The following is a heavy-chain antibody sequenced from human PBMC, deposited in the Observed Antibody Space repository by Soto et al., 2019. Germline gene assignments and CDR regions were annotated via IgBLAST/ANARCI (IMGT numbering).Heavy chain of an antibody. CDR2: IWYDGSNK. D-gene: IGHD3-9*01. Sequence: QVQLVESGGGVVQPGRSLRLSCAASGFTFSSYGMHWVRQAPGKGLEWVAVIWYDGSNKYYADSVKGRFTISRDNSKNTLYLQMTSLRAEDTAVYYCARDNQYFDWLSYPYYYSGMDVWGQGTTVTVSS. CDR1: GFTFSSYG. CDR3: ARDNQYFDWLSYPYYYSGMDV. V-gene: IGHV3-33*01. J-gene: IGHJ6*02.